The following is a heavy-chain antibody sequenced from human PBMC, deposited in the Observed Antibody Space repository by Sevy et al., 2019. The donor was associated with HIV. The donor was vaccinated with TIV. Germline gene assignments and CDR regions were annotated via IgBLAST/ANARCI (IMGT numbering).Heavy chain of an antibody. Sequence: ASVKVSCKASGYTFTSYGISCVRQAPGQGLEWMGWISAYNGNTNYAQKLQGRVTMTTDTSTSTAYMELRSLRSDDTAVYYCARSPGPDYTYYDFWSGYYTDLDYWGQGTLVTVSS. D-gene: IGHD3-3*01. CDR3: ARSPGPDYTYYDFWSGYYTDLDY. CDR2: ISAYNGNT. CDR1: GYTFTSYG. V-gene: IGHV1-18*01. J-gene: IGHJ4*02.